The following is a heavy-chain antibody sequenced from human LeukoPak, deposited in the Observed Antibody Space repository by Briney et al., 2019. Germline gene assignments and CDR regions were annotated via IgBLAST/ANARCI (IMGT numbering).Heavy chain of an antibody. J-gene: IGHJ4*02. CDR2: LYHSGTI. CDR3: AREPPGY. Sequence: SETLSLTCAVSGGSISDTNAQWGWFRQPPGKGLEWIGHLYHSGTIHYNPSLNSRVAMSKDTSKNQFVLRLTSVTAADTAVYFCAREPPGYWGQGTLVTVSS. V-gene: IGHV4-39*06. CDR1: GGSISDTNAQ.